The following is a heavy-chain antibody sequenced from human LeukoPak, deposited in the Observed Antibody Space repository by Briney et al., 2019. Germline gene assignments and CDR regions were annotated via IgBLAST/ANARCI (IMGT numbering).Heavy chain of an antibody. J-gene: IGHJ1*01. V-gene: IGHV3-23*01. CDR2: ISGSGGST. CDR1: GFTFSSYA. D-gene: IGHD4-17*01. Sequence: PGGSLRLSCAASGFTFSSYAMSWVRQAPGKGLEWVSVISGSGGSTYYADSVKGRFTISRDNSKNTLYLQMNSLRAEETAEYYCARENYGDPTGRRFHHWGQGTLVTVSS. CDR3: ARENYGDPTGRRFHH.